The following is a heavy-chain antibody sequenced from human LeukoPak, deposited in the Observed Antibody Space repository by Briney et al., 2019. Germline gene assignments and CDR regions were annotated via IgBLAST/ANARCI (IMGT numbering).Heavy chain of an antibody. J-gene: IGHJ4*02. V-gene: IGHV4-39*01. CDR3: ARAWGSSYSFDY. CDR1: GGSISSSSYY. CDR2: IYYSGST. D-gene: IGHD5-18*01. Sequence: SETLSLTCTVSGGSISSSSYYWGWIRQPPGKGLEWIGSIYYSGSTYYNPSLKSRVTISVDTSKNQFSLKLSSVTAADTAVYRCARAWGSSYSFDYWGRGTLVTVSS.